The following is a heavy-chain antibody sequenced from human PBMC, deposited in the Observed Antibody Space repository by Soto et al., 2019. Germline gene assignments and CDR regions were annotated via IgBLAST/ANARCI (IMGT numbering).Heavy chain of an antibody. CDR2: MNPNSGNT. CDR3: ARRGELLDYYDGMDV. CDR1: GYTFTSYD. Sequence: VQLVQSGAEVKQPGASVKVSCKDSGYTFTSYDINGARQATGQGLAWMGWMNPNSGNTGYAQKFQGRVTMTRNTSISTAYSELSSLRSEDTAVYYCARRGELLDYYDGMDVLGQGTTVTVSS. V-gene: IGHV1-8*01. J-gene: IGHJ6*02. D-gene: IGHD1-7*01.